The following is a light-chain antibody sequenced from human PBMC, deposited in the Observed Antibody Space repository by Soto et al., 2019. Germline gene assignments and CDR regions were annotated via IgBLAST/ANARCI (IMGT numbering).Light chain of an antibody. J-gene: IGLJ2*01. CDR2: EVS. CDR1: SSDVGGYNY. V-gene: IGLV2-14*01. Sequence: QSALTQPASVSGSPGQSIIISCTGTSSDVGGYNYVSWYQQHPGKAPKVMIYEVSNRPSGVSNRFSGSKSGNTASLTISGLQAEDEADYYCSSYTSSSTLVFGGGTKVTVL. CDR3: SSYTSSSTLV.